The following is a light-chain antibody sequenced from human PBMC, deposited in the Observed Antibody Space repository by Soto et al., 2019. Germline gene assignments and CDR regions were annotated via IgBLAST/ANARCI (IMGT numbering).Light chain of an antibody. J-gene: IGKJ5*01. V-gene: IGKV3-11*01. CDR3: QQRSDWPAIT. CDR2: DAS. Sequence: FVLTHSPSTLSLSPGERATLSSRASQSVGSSLAWYQQKPGQAPSLLIYDASNRATGISARFSGSGSGTDFTLTISSLEPEDFAVYYCQQRSDWPAITFGQGTRLEIK. CDR1: QSVGSS.